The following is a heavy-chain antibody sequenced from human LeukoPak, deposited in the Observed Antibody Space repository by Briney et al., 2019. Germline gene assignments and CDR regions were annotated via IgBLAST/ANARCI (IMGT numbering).Heavy chain of an antibody. V-gene: IGHV4-61*02. Sequence: PSETLSLTCSVSGGSISSASYYWSWIRQPAGKGLEWIGRIYISGSINYSSSLKSRVTISVDTSKNQFSLKLSSVTAADTAVYYCARGTTGGWYDQRPWPRNYYYYYMDVWGKGTTVTVSS. D-gene: IGHD6-19*01. CDR1: GGSISSASYY. CDR3: ARGTTGGWYDQRPWPRNYYYYYMDV. J-gene: IGHJ6*03. CDR2: IYISGSI.